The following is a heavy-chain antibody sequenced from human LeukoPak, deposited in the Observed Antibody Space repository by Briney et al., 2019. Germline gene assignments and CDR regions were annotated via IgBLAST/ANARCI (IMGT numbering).Heavy chain of an antibody. J-gene: IGHJ6*03. Sequence: GGSLRLSCAASGLNVTYNYMSWVRQAPGKGLEWLSVIYSGGKTYYADSVKGRFIISRDNSKNTLYLQMNRLRAEDTAVYYCYARPVLPAAFLPSGNYMDVWGKGTTVTVSS. CDR2: IYSGGKT. D-gene: IGHD2-2*01. CDR1: GLNVTYNY. V-gene: IGHV3-53*01. CDR3: YARPVLPAAFLPSGNYMDV.